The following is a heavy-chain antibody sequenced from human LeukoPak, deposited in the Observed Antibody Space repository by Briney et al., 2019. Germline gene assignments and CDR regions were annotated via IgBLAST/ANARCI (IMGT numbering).Heavy chain of an antibody. V-gene: IGHV1-46*01. J-gene: IGHJ4*02. D-gene: IGHD3-22*01. CDR2: INPSGGST. CDR3: ARDLIQRYYDSRDDY. Sequence: ASVKVSCKASGYTFTSYYMHWVRQAPGQGLEWMGIINPSGGSTSYAQKFQGRVTMTRDTSTSTVYMELSSLRSEDTAVYYCARDLIQRYYDSRDDYWGQGTLVTVS. CDR1: GYTFTSYY.